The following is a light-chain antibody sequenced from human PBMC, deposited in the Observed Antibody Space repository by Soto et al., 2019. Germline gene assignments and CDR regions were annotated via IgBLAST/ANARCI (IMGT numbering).Light chain of an antibody. CDR2: KTS. CDR3: QHYKDYSWT. Sequence: DIHMTQSPSTLSASVVDRVTITCRASQSISLWVAWYQQKPGRAPNLLIYKTSSLETGVPSRFSVSGSGTEFTLTISSLQPDDFATYYCQHYKDYSWTFGQWPKVEVK. CDR1: QSISLW. V-gene: IGKV1-5*03. J-gene: IGKJ1*01.